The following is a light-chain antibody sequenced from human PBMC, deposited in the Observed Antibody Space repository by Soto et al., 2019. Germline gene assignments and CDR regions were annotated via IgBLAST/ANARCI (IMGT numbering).Light chain of an antibody. CDR1: QSVSSSS. J-gene: IGKJ1*01. CDR3: QQRSNWPRT. Sequence: EIVLTQSPGTLSLSPGERATLSCRASQSVSSSSLAWYQQKPGQAPGLLIFGASSRATGIPDRFSCRGSGTDFTLTISSLDPEDVAVYYCQQRSNWPRTFGQGTKVDI. V-gene: IGKV3D-20*02. CDR2: GAS.